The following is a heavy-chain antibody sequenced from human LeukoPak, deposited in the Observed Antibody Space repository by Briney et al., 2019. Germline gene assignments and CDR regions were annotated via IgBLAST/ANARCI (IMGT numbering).Heavy chain of an antibody. CDR1: GFTFSSYS. V-gene: IGHV3-53*01. Sequence: GGSLRLSCAASGFTFSSYSMNWVRQAPGKGLEWVSVMYSGGSTEYADSVKGRFTISRDNSKNTLYLQMNSLRAEDTAVYYCAREYSSSRYYFDYWGQGTLVTVSS. CDR3: AREYSSSRYYFDY. J-gene: IGHJ4*02. D-gene: IGHD6-6*01. CDR2: MYSGGST.